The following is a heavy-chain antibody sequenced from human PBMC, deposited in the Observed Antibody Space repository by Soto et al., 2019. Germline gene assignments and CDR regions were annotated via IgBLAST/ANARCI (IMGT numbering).Heavy chain of an antibody. CDR1: GFTFSSYW. V-gene: IGHV3-74*01. J-gene: IGHJ4*02. D-gene: IGHD5-18*01. CDR2: INSDGSST. CDR3: AVTAMGSYYFDY. Sequence: GGSLRLSCAASGFTFSSYWMHWVRQAPGKGLVWVSRINSDGSSTSYADSVKGRFTISRDNAKNTLYLQMNSLRAEDTAVYYCAVTAMGSYYFDYWGQGTLVTVS.